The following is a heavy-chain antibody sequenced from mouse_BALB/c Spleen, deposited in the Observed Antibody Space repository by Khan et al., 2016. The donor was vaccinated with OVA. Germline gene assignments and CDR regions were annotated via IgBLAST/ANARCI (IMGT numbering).Heavy chain of an antibody. CDR3: ARAYYGYNDGDAMDY. V-gene: IGHV2-6-4*01. J-gene: IGHJ4*01. CDR1: GFSLSRYT. Sequence: QVQLKESGPGLVAPSQSLSITCTVSGFSLSRYTIHWVRQPPGKGLEWLGMIWGGGDTDYNSTLKSRLSISKDNSKSPVFLKMNSLQPDDTAMYFRARAYYGYNDGDAMDYWGQGTTVTVSS. D-gene: IGHD2-14*01. CDR2: IWGGGDT.